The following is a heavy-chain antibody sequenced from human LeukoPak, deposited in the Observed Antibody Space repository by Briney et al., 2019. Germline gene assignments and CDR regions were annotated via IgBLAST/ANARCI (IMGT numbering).Heavy chain of an antibody. CDR1: GLTYSREA. Sequence: GRSLRLSYEASGLTYSREARPCVRQAPGKGLEWVAVISYDGSEKYFADSVQGRFTISRDNSKNTLSLQMNSLRAADTAVYYCARERYGLFDYWGQGTLVTVSS. D-gene: IGHD3-9*01. V-gene: IGHV3-30*04. CDR2: ISYDGSEK. J-gene: IGHJ4*02. CDR3: ARERYGLFDY.